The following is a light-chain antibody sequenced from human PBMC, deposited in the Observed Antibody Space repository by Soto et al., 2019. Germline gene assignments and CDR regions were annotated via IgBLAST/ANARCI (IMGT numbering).Light chain of an antibody. Sequence: DIQMTQSPSSLSASVGDRVTLTCRASQSLGVYLNWFQQRPGNAPTLLIYAASSLQSGVPSRFSGSGSGTDFTLTISSLQPEDFATYYCQQSYNTPITFGHGTRLEI. CDR3: QQSYNTPIT. CDR2: AAS. CDR1: QSLGVY. J-gene: IGKJ5*01. V-gene: IGKV1-39*01.